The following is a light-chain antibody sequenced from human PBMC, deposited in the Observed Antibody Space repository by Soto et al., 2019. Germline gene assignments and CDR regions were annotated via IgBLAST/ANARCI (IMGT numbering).Light chain of an antibody. Sequence: DLVMTQSPLSLPVTPGETASISCRATQSLLHSNGYNYLDWYLQKPGQSPQLLIYLGSNRASGVPDRFSASGSGTDFTLKISRVEAEDVGVYYCMQALQTPPTFGQGTRVEIK. V-gene: IGKV2-28*01. J-gene: IGKJ1*01. CDR1: QSLLHSNGYNY. CDR2: LGS. CDR3: MQALQTPPT.